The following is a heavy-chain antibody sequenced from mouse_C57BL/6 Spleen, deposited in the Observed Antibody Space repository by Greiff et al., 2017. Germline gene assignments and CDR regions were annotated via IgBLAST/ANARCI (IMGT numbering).Heavy chain of an antibody. J-gene: IGHJ1*03. CDR3: ARKDYSNNWYFDV. Sequence: VKLQQPGAELVKPGASVKLSCKASGYTFTSYWMQWVKQRPGQGLEWIGEIDTSDSYNNYNQKFKGKATLTVDTSSSTAYMQLSSLTSEDSAVYYCARKDYSNNWYFDVWGTGTTVTVSS. D-gene: IGHD2-5*01. CDR1: GYTFTSYW. V-gene: IGHV1-50*01. CDR2: IDTSDSYN.